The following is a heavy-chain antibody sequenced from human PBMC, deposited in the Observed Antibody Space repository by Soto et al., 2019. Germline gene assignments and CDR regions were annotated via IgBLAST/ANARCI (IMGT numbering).Heavy chain of an antibody. CDR1: GYTFTSYD. CDR2: MNPNSGNT. J-gene: IGHJ5*02. Sequence: GASVKVSCKASGYTFTSYDINWVRQATGQGLEWMGWMNPNSGNTGYAQKFQGRVTMTRNTSISTAYMELSSLRSEDTAVYYCARAERGCSGGSCYSDWFDPWGQGTLVTVSS. CDR3: ARAERGCSGGSCYSDWFDP. V-gene: IGHV1-8*01. D-gene: IGHD2-15*01.